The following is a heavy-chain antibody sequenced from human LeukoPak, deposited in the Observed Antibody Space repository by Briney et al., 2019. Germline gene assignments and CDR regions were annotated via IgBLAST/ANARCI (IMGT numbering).Heavy chain of an antibody. V-gene: IGHV5-51*01. CDR2: IYPGDSET. CDR1: GDSFRNSW. D-gene: IGHD1-1*01. J-gene: IGHJ6*02. CDR3: ATWGRNVYFGMDV. Sequence: GESLKISCQWSGDSFRNSWIGWVRQMTGKGPDWVGVIYPGDSETRYSPSFQGQVTISVDKSLSAAYLQWSSLKASDNAMYYCATWGRNVYFGMDVWGQGTPVIVSS.